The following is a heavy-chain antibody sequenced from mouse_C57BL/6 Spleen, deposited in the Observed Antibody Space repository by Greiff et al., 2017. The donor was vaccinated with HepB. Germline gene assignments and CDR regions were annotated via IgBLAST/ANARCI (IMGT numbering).Heavy chain of an antibody. Sequence: VHLVESGAELVRPGASVTLSCKASGYTFTDYEMHWVKQTPVHGLEWIGAIDPETGGTAYNQKFKGKAILTADKSSSTAYMELRSLTSEDSAVYYCTIYYDYDDGDYFDYWGQGTTLTVSS. CDR2: IDPETGGT. D-gene: IGHD2-4*01. CDR1: GYTFTDYE. J-gene: IGHJ2*01. V-gene: IGHV1-15*01. CDR3: TIYYDYDDGDYFDY.